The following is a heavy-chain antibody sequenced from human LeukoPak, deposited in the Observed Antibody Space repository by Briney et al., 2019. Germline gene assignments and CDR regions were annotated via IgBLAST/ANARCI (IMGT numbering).Heavy chain of an antibody. CDR3: ARDGTYYYDSSGYVDYYYMDV. D-gene: IGHD3-22*01. V-gene: IGHV3-21*01. J-gene: IGHJ6*03. CDR2: ISSSSSYI. CDR1: GFTFSSYS. Sequence: GGSLRLSCAASGFTFSSYSMNWVRHAPGKGLGWVSSISSSSSYIYYADSVKGRFTISRDNAKSSLYLQMNSLRAEDTAVYYCARDGTYYYDSSGYVDYYYMDVWGKGTTVTVSS.